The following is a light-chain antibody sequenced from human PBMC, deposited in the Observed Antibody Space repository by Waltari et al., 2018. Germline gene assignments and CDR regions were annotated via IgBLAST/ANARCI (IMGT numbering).Light chain of an antibody. Sequence: SCRASQRVDKYLAWYQQKPGQAPRLLIYHASIRATGIPDRFSGSGSGTDFSLTISRLEPEDFAVYYCQKYVNLPATFGQRTKVEIK. V-gene: IGKV3-20*01. CDR1: QRVDKY. CDR3: QKYVNLPAT. J-gene: IGKJ1*01. CDR2: HAS.